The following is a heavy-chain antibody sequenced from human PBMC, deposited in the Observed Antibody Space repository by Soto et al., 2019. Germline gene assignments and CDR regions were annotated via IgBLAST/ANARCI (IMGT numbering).Heavy chain of an antibody. CDR3: ARDANRDSSWSPGWFDP. V-gene: IGHV1-69*08. CDR2: IIPILGIA. CDR1: GGTFSSYT. D-gene: IGHD6-13*01. J-gene: IGHJ5*02. Sequence: QVQLVQSGSEVKKPGSSVKVSCKASGGTFSSYTISWVRQAPGQGLEWMGRIIPILGIANYAQKFQGRVTITADKSTSTAYMELSSLRSEDTAVYYCARDANRDSSWSPGWFDPWGQGTLVTVSS.